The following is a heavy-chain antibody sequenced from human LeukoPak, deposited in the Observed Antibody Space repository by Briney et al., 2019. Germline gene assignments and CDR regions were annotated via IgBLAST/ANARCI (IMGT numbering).Heavy chain of an antibody. Sequence: SVKVSCKASGGTFSSYAISWVRQAPGQGLEWMGRIIPILGIANYAQKFQGRVTITADKSTSTAYMELSSLRSEDTAVYYCARDQPGYCSSASCYYYYGMDVWGQGTMVTVSS. CDR1: GGTFSSYA. V-gene: IGHV1-69*04. J-gene: IGHJ6*02. CDR2: IIPILGIA. CDR3: ARDQPGYCSSASCYYYYGMDV. D-gene: IGHD2-2*01.